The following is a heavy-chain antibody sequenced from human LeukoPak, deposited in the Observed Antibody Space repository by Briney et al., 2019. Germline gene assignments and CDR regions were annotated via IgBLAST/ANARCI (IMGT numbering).Heavy chain of an antibody. CDR3: ARGVVRYFDY. D-gene: IGHD3-9*01. CDR1: GFTFSGYS. V-gene: IGHV3-21*01. Sequence: GGSLRLSCAASGFTFSGYSMNWIRQAPGKGLEWVSSISSSSSYIYYADSVKGRFTISRDNAKNSLYLQMNSLRAEDTAVYYCARGVVRYFDYWGQGALVTVSS. J-gene: IGHJ4*02. CDR2: ISSSSSYI.